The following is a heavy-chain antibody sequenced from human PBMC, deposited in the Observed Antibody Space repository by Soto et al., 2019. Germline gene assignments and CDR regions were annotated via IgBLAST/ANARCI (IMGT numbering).Heavy chain of an antibody. CDR1: GFTFSSYA. Sequence: GGSLRLSCAASGFTFSSYAMHWVRQAPGKGLEWVAVISYDGSNKYYADSVKGRFTISRDNSKNTLYLQMNSLRAEDTAVYYCARDITRFGELLYKWGQGTLVTVSS. J-gene: IGHJ4*02. D-gene: IGHD3-10*01. CDR3: ARDITRFGELLYK. CDR2: ISYDGSNK. V-gene: IGHV3-30*04.